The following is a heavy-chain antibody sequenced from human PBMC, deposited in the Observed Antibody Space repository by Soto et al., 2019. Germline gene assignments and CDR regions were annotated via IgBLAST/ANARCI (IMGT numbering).Heavy chain of an antibody. CDR3: ARHFAPYGDYSVGGDY. CDR2: IYPGDSDT. Sequence: EVQLVQSGAEVKKPGESLKISCKGSGYSFTSYWIGWVRQMPGKGLEWMGIIYPGDSDTRYSPSFQGQVTISADKSISTAYLQWRSLKAADTAMYYCARHFAPYGDYSVGGDYWGQGTLVTVSS. V-gene: IGHV5-51*01. J-gene: IGHJ4*02. CDR1: GYSFTSYW. D-gene: IGHD4-17*01.